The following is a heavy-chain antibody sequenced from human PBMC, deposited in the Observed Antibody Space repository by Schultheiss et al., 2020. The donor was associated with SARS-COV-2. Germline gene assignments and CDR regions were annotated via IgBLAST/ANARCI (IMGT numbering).Heavy chain of an antibody. CDR2: IYYSGST. J-gene: IGHJ4*02. D-gene: IGHD4-17*01. CDR3: ARGDYGDYVGY. Sequence: SETLSLTCAVSGGSISSSNWWSWVRQPPGKGLEWIGYIYYSGSTYYNPSLKSRVTISVDTSKNQFSLKLSSVTAADTAVYYCARGDYGDYVGYWGQGTLVTVSS. CDR1: GGSISSSNW. V-gene: IGHV4-4*02.